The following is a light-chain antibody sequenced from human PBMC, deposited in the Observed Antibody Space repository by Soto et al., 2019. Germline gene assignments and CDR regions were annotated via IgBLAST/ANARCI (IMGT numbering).Light chain of an antibody. CDR1: SSDVGGFNY. CDR2: DVT. J-gene: IGLJ1*01. CDR3: NSYTSSSTSV. Sequence: QSALTQPASVSGSPGQSITISCTGTSSDVGGFNYVSWYQQHPGKAPKLMIYDVTNRPSGVSYRFSGSKSGNTASLTISGLEAEYEADYYCNSYTSSSTSVFGTGTKLTVL. V-gene: IGLV2-14*03.